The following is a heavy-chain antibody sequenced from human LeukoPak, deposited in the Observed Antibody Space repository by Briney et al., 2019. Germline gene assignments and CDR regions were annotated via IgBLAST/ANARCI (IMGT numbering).Heavy chain of an antibody. J-gene: IGHJ4*02. CDR2: IYYSGST. D-gene: IGHD3-3*01. CDR3: ARGQDDFWSGYDRGSFDY. CDR1: GGSISSYY. Sequence: PSETLSPTCTVSGGSISSYYWSWIRQPPGKGLEWIGYIYYSGSTNYNPSLKSRVTISVDTSKNQFSLKLSSVTAADTAVYYCARGQDDFWSGYDRGSFDYWGQGTLVTVSS. V-gene: IGHV4-59*01.